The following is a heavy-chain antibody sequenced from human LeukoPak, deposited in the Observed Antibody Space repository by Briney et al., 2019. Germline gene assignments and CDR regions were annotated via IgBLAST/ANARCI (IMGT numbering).Heavy chain of an antibody. Sequence: GGSLRLSCAASGFTFSNYWMSWVRQAPGKGLEWVANIKQDGSEKYYLDSVKGRFTISRDNAKKSLYLEMNSLRAEDTAVYYCARDSSPGYYDYVWGTYPRYWGQGTLVTVSS. V-gene: IGHV3-7*05. D-gene: IGHD3-16*02. J-gene: IGHJ4*02. CDR2: IKQDGSEK. CDR3: ARDSSPGYYDYVWGTYPRY. CDR1: GFTFSNYW.